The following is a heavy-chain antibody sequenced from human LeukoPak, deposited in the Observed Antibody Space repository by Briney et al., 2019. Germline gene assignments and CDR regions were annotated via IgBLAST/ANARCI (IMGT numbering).Heavy chain of an antibody. CDR2: IYYSGST. CDR1: GGSISSYY. V-gene: IGHV4-59*08. CDR3: ARRHPGIEAAGIGWFDP. D-gene: IGHD6-13*01. Sequence: SETLSLTCTVSGGSISSYYWRWLRQPPGKGLEWIGYIYYSGSTNYNTSHKSRVTISVDPSKNQFSLKLSSGTAADTAVYYCARRHPGIEAAGIGWFDPWGQGTLVTVSS. J-gene: IGHJ5*02.